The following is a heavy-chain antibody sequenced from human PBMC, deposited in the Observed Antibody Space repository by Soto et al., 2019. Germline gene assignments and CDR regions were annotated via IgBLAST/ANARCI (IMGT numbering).Heavy chain of an antibody. J-gene: IGHJ5*02. CDR2: IYYSGST. V-gene: IGHV4-39*01. Sequence: SETLSLTCTVSGGSISSSSYYWGWIRQPPGKGLEWIGSIYYSGSTYYNPSLKSRVTISVDTSKNQFSLKLSSVTAADTAVYYCARHRDIVVVPAALTPWDQGTLVTVSS. CDR1: GGSISSSSYY. D-gene: IGHD2-2*01. CDR3: ARHRDIVVVPAALTP.